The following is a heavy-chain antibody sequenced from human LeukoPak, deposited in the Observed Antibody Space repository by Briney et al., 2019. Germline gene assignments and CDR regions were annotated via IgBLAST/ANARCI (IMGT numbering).Heavy chain of an antibody. V-gene: IGHV3-48*03. CDR3: AELGITMIGGV. Sequence: PGGSLRLSCAASAFTFSSYEMNWVRQAPGKGLEWVSYISSSGSTIYYTDSVKGRFTISRDNAKNSLYLQMNSVRAEDTAVYYCAELGITMIGGVWGKGTTVTISS. CDR2: ISSSGSTI. D-gene: IGHD3-10*02. CDR1: AFTFSSYE. J-gene: IGHJ6*04.